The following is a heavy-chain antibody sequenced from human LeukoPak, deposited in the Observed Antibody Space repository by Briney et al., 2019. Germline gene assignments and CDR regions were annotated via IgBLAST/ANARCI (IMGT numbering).Heavy chain of an antibody. D-gene: IGHD6-19*01. CDR1: GFSLSNYW. Sequence: GGSLRLSCEASGFSLSNYWMSWVRQAPGKGLDWVANIKEDGSQKYYVDSVKGRFSISRDNAKNSLFLQMDSLRADDTAVYYCAKEVAGQFDYWGQGTLVTVSS. V-gene: IGHV3-7*01. CDR2: IKEDGSQK. J-gene: IGHJ4*02. CDR3: AKEVAGQFDY.